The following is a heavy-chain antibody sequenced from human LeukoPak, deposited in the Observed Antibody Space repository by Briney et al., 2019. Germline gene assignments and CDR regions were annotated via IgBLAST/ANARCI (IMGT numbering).Heavy chain of an antibody. CDR1: GFTFSSYA. D-gene: IGHD3-10*01. V-gene: IGHV3-23*01. Sequence: GGSLRLSCAASGFTFSSYAMSWVRQAPGQGLEWVSAISGSGGSTYYADSVKGRFTISRDNSKNTLYLQMNSLRAEDTAVYYCAKVVWFGELAYYFDYWGQGTLVTVSS. J-gene: IGHJ4*02. CDR3: AKVVWFGELAYYFDY. CDR2: ISGSGGST.